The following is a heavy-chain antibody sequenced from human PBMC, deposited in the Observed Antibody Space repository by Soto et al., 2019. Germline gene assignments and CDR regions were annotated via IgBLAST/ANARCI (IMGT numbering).Heavy chain of an antibody. CDR3: ARDRYSSGWYGVGANDAFEI. Sequence: ASVKVSCKASGYTFTSYAMHWVRQAPGQRLEWMGWINAGNGNTKYSQKFQGRVTITRDTSASTAYMELSSLRSEDTAVYYCARDRYSSGWYGVGANDAFEIWGQGTMVTVSS. J-gene: IGHJ3*02. D-gene: IGHD6-19*01. V-gene: IGHV1-3*01. CDR2: INAGNGNT. CDR1: GYTFTSYA.